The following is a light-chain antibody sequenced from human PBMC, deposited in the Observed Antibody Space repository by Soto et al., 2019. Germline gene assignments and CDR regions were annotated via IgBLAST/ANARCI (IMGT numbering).Light chain of an antibody. CDR1: QNNKNY. V-gene: IGKV4-1*01. Sequence: DIVMTQSPDSLAVSLGERATINCKSSQNNKNYLAWYQQKTVQPPKLLIDWASTRASGVPDRFSGSGSGTDFTLTISSLHAEDVGIYYCQDYYSSWTFGQGTKVEIK. CDR2: WAS. J-gene: IGKJ1*01. CDR3: QDYYSSWT.